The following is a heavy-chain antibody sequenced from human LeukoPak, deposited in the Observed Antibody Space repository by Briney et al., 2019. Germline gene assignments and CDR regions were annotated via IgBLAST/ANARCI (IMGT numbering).Heavy chain of an antibody. J-gene: IGHJ4*02. CDR3: ARDRNDFWSGSRFDY. CDR2: IIPIFGTA. CDR1: GGTFSSYA. V-gene: IGHV1-69*13. Sequence: SVKVSCKASGGTFSSYAISWVRQAPGQGLGWMGGIIPIFGTANYAQKFQGRVTTTADESTSTAYMELSSLRSEDTAVYYCARDRNDFWSGSRFDYWGQGTLVTVSS. D-gene: IGHD3-3*01.